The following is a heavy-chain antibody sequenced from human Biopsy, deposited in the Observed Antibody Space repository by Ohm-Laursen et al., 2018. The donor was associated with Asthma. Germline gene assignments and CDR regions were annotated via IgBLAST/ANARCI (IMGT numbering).Heavy chain of an antibody. CDR3: AKERYYDFWSGYPI. CDR2: ISKDASTQ. V-gene: IGHV3-30*18. Sequence: RSLRLSCTASGFSFSNFAIHWVRQAPGKGLEWVGVISKDASTQDYADSVKGRFTISRDNSKNTLYLQMNSLRAEDTAVYYCAKERYYDFWSGYPIWGQGTMVTVSS. CDR1: GFSFSNFA. J-gene: IGHJ3*02. D-gene: IGHD3-3*01.